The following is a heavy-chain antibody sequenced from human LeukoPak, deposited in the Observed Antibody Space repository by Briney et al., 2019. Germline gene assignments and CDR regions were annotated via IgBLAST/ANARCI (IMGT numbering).Heavy chain of an antibody. D-gene: IGHD2-15*01. Sequence: PGGSLRLSCAASGFTFSSYAMHWVRQAPGKGLEWVTLISYDGSNKYYADSVKGRFTISRDNSKNTLYLQMNSLRAEDTAVYYCAKGGRRTVVVVAAIPLYYYYGMDVWGQGTTVTVSS. CDR3: AKGGRRTVVVVAAIPLYYYYGMDV. J-gene: IGHJ6*02. V-gene: IGHV3-30-3*01. CDR2: ISYDGSNK. CDR1: GFTFSSYA.